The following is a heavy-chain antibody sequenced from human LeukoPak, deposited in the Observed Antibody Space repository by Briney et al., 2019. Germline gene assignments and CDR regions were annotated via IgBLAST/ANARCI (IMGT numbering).Heavy chain of an antibody. J-gene: IGHJ6*02. CDR3: ARDLPYYYDSSGRLYGMDV. D-gene: IGHD3-22*01. Sequence: PSETLSLTCTVSGGSISSYYWSWIRRPAGKGLEWIGRIYTSGSTNYNPSLKSRVTMSVDTSKNQFSLKLSSVTAADTAVYYCARDLPYYYDSSGRLYGMDVWGQGTTVTVSS. CDR1: GGSISSYY. V-gene: IGHV4-4*07. CDR2: IYTSGST.